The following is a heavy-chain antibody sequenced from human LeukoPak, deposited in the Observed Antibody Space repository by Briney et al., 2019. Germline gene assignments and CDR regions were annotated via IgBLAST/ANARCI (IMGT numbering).Heavy chain of an antibody. Sequence: SETLSLTCTVSGGSISSYYWSWIRQPPGKGLEWIGYIYYSGSTNYNPSLKSRVTISVDTSKNQFSLKLSSVTAADTALYYCAKEIWPTVTIPGRTCFDYWGQGALVTVSS. CDR3: AKEIWPTVTIPGRTCFDY. D-gene: IGHD4-17*01. CDR1: GGSISSYY. CDR2: IYYSGST. J-gene: IGHJ4*02. V-gene: IGHV4-59*01.